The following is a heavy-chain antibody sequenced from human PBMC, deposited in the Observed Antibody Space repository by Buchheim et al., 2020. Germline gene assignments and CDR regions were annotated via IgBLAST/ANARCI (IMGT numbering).Heavy chain of an antibody. CDR1: GYTFTSYG. CDR2: MSAYNGHT. CDR3: AGDGAWEPVVGYHKGFDF. V-gene: IGHV1-18*04. D-gene: IGHD6-19*01. Sequence: QGHLVQSGAEVKKPGASVKVSCKASGYTFTSYGVSWVRQAPGQGLEWMGWMSAYNGHTSYAQRLQGRVTVTRDISTSTAYLELGDLRSDYSAVYYCAGDGAWEPVVGYHKGFDFWGQGTL. J-gene: IGHJ4*02.